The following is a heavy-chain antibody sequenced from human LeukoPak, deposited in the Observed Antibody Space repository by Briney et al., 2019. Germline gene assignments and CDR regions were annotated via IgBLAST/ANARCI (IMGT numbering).Heavy chain of an antibody. Sequence: GGSLRLSCAASGFTFTDYYMSWIRQAPGKGLEWVSYITNSGTTIYYADSVKGRFTISRDNAKNSLYLQMNSLRAEDTAVYYCARDRRSYDILTASPRRYFDYWGQGTLVTVSS. CDR2: ITNSGTTI. D-gene: IGHD3-9*01. J-gene: IGHJ4*02. CDR3: ARDRRSYDILTASPRRYFDY. CDR1: GFTFTDYY. V-gene: IGHV3-11*01.